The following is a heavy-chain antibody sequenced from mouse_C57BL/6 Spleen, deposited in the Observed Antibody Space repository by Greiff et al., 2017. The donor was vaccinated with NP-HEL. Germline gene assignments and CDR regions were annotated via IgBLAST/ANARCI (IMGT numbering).Heavy chain of an antibody. CDR3: ARSYDGYFEGDWYFDV. CDR2: INPSSGYT. J-gene: IGHJ1*03. Sequence: QVHVKQSGAELAKPGASVKLSCKASGYTFTSYWMHWVKQRPGQGLEWIGYINPSSGYTKYNQKFKDKATLTADKSSSTAYMQLSSLTYEDSAVYYCARSYDGYFEGDWYFDVWGTGTTVTVSS. V-gene: IGHV1-7*01. CDR1: GYTFTSYW. D-gene: IGHD2-3*01.